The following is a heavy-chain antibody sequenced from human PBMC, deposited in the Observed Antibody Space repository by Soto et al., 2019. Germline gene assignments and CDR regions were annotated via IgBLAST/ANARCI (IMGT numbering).Heavy chain of an antibody. V-gene: IGHV1-69*13. J-gene: IGHJ4*02. CDR3: MLAAAGKQRDY. CDR1: GGTFSSYA. CDR2: IIPIFGTA. D-gene: IGHD6-13*01. Sequence: SVKVSCKASGGTFSSYAISWVRQAPGQGLEWMGGIIPIFGTANYAQKFQGRVTITADESMSTAYMELSSLRSEDTAVYYCMLAAAGKQRDYWGQGTLVTVSS.